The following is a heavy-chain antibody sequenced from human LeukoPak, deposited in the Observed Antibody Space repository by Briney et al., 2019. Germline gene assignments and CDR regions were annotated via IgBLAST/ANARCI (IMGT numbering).Heavy chain of an antibody. D-gene: IGHD3-10*01. J-gene: IGHJ4*02. V-gene: IGHV3-21*01. Sequence: PGGSLRLSCAASGFTFSAYGINWVRQAPGKGLEWVSSISGSSSYIYYTDSVKGRFTISRDNSKNTLYLQMNSLRAEDTAVYYCARDLIWFGESNPLGYWGQGTLVTVSS. CDR2: ISGSSSYI. CDR3: ARDLIWFGESNPLGY. CDR1: GFTFSAYG.